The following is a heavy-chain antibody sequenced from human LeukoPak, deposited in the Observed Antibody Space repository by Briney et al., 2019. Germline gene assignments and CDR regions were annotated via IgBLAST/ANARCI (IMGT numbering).Heavy chain of an antibody. D-gene: IGHD1-26*01. CDR2: IYHSGST. V-gene: IGHV4-38-2*02. CDR1: GYSISSGYY. CDR3: ARDPGSGSYYTPGDY. J-gene: IGHJ4*02. Sequence: SETLSLTCTVSGYSISSGYYWGWIRQPPGKGLEWIGSIYHSGSTYYNPSLKSRVTISVDTSKNQFSLKLSSVTAADTAVYYCARDPGSGSYYTPGDYWGQGTLVTVSS.